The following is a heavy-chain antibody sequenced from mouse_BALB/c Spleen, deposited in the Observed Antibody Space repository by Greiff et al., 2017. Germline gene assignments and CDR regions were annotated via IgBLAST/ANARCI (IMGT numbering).Heavy chain of an antibody. Sequence: QVQLQQSGAELVRPGSSVKISCKASGYAFSSYWMNWVKQRPGQGLEWIGQIYPGDGDTNYNGKFKGKATLTADKSSSTAYMQLSSLTSEDSAVYFCARDYGSSYAWFAYWGQGTLVTVSA. CDR3: ARDYGSSYAWFAY. CDR1: GYAFSSYW. CDR2: IYPGDGDT. J-gene: IGHJ3*01. V-gene: IGHV1-80*01. D-gene: IGHD1-1*01.